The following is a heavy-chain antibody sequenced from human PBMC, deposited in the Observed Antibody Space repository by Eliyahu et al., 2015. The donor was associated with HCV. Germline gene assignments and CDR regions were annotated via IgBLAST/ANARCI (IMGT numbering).Heavy chain of an antibody. J-gene: IGHJ6*02. D-gene: IGHD3-3*01. CDR2: INHXGRT. CDR3: ARGRPPRLRFLEGDYYYGMDV. V-gene: IGHV4-34*01. Sequence: QVQLQQWGAGLLKPSETLSLTXAVYGGSFXGYXWRWIRQPPGKGLEWIGEINHXGRTNYNPSLXSRVTISVDTSKNQFSLKLSSVTAADTAVYYCARGRPPRLRFLEGDYYYGMDVWGQGTTVTVSS. CDR1: GGSFXGYX.